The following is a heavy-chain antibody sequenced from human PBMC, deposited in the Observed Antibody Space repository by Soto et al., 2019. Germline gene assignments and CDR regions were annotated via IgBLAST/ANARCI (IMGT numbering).Heavy chain of an antibody. J-gene: IGHJ4*01. V-gene: IGHV4-59*01. CDR3: ARVFMVRGVTMIDY. Sequence: SETLSLTCTVSGGSISSYYWSWIRQPPGKGLEWIGYIYYSGSTNYNPSLKSRVTISVDTSKNQFSLKLSSVTAADTAVYYCARVFMVRGVTMIDYWGHGTLVTVSS. D-gene: IGHD3-10*01. CDR1: GGSISSYY. CDR2: IYYSGST.